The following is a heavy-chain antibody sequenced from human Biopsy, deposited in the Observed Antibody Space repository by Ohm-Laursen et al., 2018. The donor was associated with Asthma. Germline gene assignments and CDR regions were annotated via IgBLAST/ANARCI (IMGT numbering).Heavy chain of an antibody. Sequence: SSVKVSCKASGYTFINYAIHWVRQAPGQRLEWMGWINAGNGNTKYSQKFQGRVTISRDTSASTAYMDLSSLRSEDTAVYYCAGTYYDFLTGRVNDALDFWGQGTTVTASS. J-gene: IGHJ3*01. D-gene: IGHD3-9*01. CDR1: GYTFINYA. V-gene: IGHV1-3*01. CDR3: AGTYYDFLTGRVNDALDF. CDR2: INAGNGNT.